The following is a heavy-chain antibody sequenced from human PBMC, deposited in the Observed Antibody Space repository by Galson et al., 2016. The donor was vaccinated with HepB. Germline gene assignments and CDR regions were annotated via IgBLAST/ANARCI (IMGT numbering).Heavy chain of an antibody. J-gene: IGHJ4*02. CDR2: ITQDGSGK. CDR1: GFTFTHYW. CDR3: ARDFDY. Sequence: SLRLSCAASGFTFTHYWMTWVRQAPGRGLEWVASITQDGSGKHYVDSVKGRFTISRDNAKNALYLHMNSLRNEDTAVYYCARDFDYWGQGSLVTVSP. V-gene: IGHV3-7*03.